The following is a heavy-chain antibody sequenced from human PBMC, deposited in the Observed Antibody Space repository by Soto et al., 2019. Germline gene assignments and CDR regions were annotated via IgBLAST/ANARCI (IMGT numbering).Heavy chain of an antibody. J-gene: IGHJ1*01. V-gene: IGHV3-30-3*01. CDR2: ISYDGSNK. CDR3: ARDGGYSSGWPH. D-gene: IGHD6-19*01. CDR1: GFTSSSYA. Sequence: QVQLMESGGGVVQPGRSLRLSCAASGFTSSSYAMHWVRQAPGKGLEWVAVISYDGSNKYYADSVKGRFTISRDNSKNTLYLQMNSLRAEDTAVYYCARDGGYSSGWPHWGQGTLVTVSS.